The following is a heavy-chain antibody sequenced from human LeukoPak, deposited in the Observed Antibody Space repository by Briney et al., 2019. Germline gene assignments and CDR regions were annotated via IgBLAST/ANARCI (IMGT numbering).Heavy chain of an antibody. CDR3: ATYTYCVAGDV. D-gene: IGHD2-2*02. Sequence: PGGSLRLSCAASGLTFSKSWMSWVRQAPGQGLEWVAAIKEDGSEKDYVDSVKGRFTISRDNAKNSLYLQMNSLRAEDTAVYYCATYTYCVAGDVWGQGTSVSVSS. CDR1: GLTFSKSW. CDR2: IKEDGSEK. J-gene: IGHJ6*02. V-gene: IGHV3-7*01.